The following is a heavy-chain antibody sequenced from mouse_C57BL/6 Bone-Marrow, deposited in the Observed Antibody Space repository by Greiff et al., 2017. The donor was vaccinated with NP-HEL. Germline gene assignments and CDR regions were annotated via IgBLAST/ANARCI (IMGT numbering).Heavy chain of an antibody. D-gene: IGHD1-1*01. J-gene: IGHJ2*01. CDR3: ARTYGSSLDY. Sequence: DVQLVESGGGLVKPGGSLKLSCAASGFTFSSYAMSWVRQTPEKRLEWVATISDGGSYTYYPDNVKGRFTISRDNAKNNLYLQMSHLKSEDTAMYYCARTYGSSLDYWGQGTTLTVSS. CDR1: GFTFSSYA. CDR2: ISDGGSYT. V-gene: IGHV5-4*01.